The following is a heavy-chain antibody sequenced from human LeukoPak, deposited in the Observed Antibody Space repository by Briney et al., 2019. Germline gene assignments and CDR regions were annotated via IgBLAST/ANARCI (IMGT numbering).Heavy chain of an antibody. CDR1: GFTFSNYV. CDR3: AKNIGENISDRPST. CDR2: ISGNGGTT. Sequence: AGGSLRLSCAASGFTFSNYVMNWVRQAPGKGLEWISVISGNGGTTYYADSVKGRFTIPRDNSKNTLFLQMKSLRAEDTALYYCAKNIGENISDRPSTWGQGTLVTVSS. D-gene: IGHD5-12*01. V-gene: IGHV3-23*01. J-gene: IGHJ5*02.